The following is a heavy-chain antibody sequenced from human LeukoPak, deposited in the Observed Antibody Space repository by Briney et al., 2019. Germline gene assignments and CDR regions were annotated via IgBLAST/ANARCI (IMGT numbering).Heavy chain of an antibody. J-gene: IGHJ5*02. CDR3: ARGNGYYYGSGSYYNSYQYNWFDP. Sequence: ASVKVSCKASGYTFTGYYMHWVRQAPGQGLEWMGWINPNSGGTNYAQKFQGRVTMTRDTSISTAYMELSRLRSDDTGVYYCARGNGYYYGSGSYYNSYQYNWFDPWGQGTLVTVSS. CDR2: INPNSGGT. CDR1: GYTFTGYY. V-gene: IGHV1-2*02. D-gene: IGHD3-10*01.